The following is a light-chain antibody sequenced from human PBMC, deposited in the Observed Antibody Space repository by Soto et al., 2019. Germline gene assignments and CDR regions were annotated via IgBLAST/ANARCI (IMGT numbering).Light chain of an antibody. CDR1: SSNIGAGFD. V-gene: IGLV1-40*01. J-gene: IGLJ2*01. CDR2: GNS. Sequence: QPVLTQPPSVSGAPGQRVTISCTGSSSNIGAGFDVHWYQQLPGTAPKLLIYGNSNRPSGVPDRFSGSKSGTSASLAITGLQAEDEADYYCQSSGVFGGGTQLTVL. CDR3: QSSGV.